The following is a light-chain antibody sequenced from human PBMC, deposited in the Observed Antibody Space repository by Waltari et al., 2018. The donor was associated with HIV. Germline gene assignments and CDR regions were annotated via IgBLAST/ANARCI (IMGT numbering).Light chain of an antibody. CDR3: GSSMTNVNMDV. V-gene: IGLV2-14*01. J-gene: IGLJ2*01. Sequence: QSVLTQPPSVSGSPGQSITISCTGTSSDSGGFKSVSWYQHSQGKAPKLIIYDVSYRPSGVSNRFSGSKSGNTASLTISGLQAEDEADYYCGSSMTNVNMDVFGGGTKLTVL. CDR1: SSDSGGFKS. CDR2: DVS.